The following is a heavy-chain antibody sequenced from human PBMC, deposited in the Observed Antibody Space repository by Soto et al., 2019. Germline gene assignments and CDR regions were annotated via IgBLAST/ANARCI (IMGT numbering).Heavy chain of an antibody. CDR3: ARSSYRDFVVVPAAPGNYIDV. CDR1: GYTFTGYY. V-gene: IGHV1-2*04. Sequence: ASVKVSCKASGYTFTGYYMHWVRQAPGQGLEWMGWINPNSGGTNYAQKFQGWVTMTRDTSISTAYMELSRLRSDDTAVYYCARSSYRDFVVVPAAPGNYIDVWGQGTLVTVSS. J-gene: IGHJ4*02. CDR2: INPNSGGT. D-gene: IGHD2-2*01.